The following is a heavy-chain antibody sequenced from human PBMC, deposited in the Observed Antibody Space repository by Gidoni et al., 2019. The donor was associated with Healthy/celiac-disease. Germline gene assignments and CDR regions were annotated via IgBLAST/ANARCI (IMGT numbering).Heavy chain of an antibody. D-gene: IGHD3-22*01. V-gene: IGHV1-46*01. CDR2: INPSGGST. CDR3: ARDPIVVVIKLGFDY. Sequence: GIINPSGGSTSYAQKFQGRVTMTRDTSTSTVYMELSSLRSEDTAVYYCARDPIVVVIKLGFDYWGQGTLVTVSS. J-gene: IGHJ4*02.